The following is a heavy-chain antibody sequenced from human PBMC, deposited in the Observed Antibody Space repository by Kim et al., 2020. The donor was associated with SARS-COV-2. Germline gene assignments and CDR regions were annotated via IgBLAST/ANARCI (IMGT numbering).Heavy chain of an antibody. CDR2: IGPTDDT. V-gene: IGHV3-13*01. CDR3: ARDRTEYCVRNKCDRRGFYGMDV. J-gene: IGHJ6*02. D-gene: IGHD2-21*01. CDR1: GFTFNKYD. Sequence: GGSLRLSCAASGFTFNKYDMHWVRQVIGKGLEWVSGIGPTDDTYYSGSVTGRFTISRDNAKNSLYLQMISLRPGDTAVYYCARDRTEYCVRNKCDRRGFYGMDVWGHGTTVTVSS.